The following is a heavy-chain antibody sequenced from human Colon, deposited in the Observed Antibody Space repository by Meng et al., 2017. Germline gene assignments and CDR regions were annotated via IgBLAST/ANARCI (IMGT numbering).Heavy chain of an antibody. J-gene: IGHJ4*02. V-gene: IGHV3-7*01. CDR2: INPDGSEK. CDR3: AGWGEFCSGGSCYSKNY. Sequence: GESLKISCAASGFTFSRYWMNWVRQAPGKGLEWVANINPDGSEKYDVDSVKGRFTISRDNSKNSLYLQVNSLRVEDTALYYCAGWGEFCSGGSCYSKNYWGQGALVTVSS. D-gene: IGHD2-15*01. CDR1: GFTFSRYW.